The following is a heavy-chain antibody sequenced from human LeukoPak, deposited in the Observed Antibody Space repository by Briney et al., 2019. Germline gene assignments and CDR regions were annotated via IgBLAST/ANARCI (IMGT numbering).Heavy chain of an antibody. Sequence: SVKVSCKTSGGTFNNSAISWVRQAPGQGLEWLGGIMPLFGTAGYAQKFQGRVTITKDESARTVYLELTSLTSDDTAVYYCARDVHGDYGSGWFDPWGQGTLVSVS. J-gene: IGHJ5*02. V-gene: IGHV1-69*05. CDR3: ARDVHGDYGSGWFDP. CDR2: IMPLFGTA. D-gene: IGHD4-17*01. CDR1: GGTFNNSA.